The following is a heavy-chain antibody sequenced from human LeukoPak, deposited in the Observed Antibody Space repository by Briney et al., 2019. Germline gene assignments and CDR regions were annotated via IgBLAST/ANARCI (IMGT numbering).Heavy chain of an antibody. V-gene: IGHV4-39*07. CDR2: IYYSGST. CDR3: ARDRRGDGYNFRAFDI. CDR1: GGSISSSSYY. D-gene: IGHD5-24*01. Sequence: SETLSLTCTVSGGSISSSSYYWGWIRQPPGKGLGGIGGIYYSGSTYYNPSLKSRVTISVDTSKNQFSLKLSSVTAADTAVYYCARDRRGDGYNFRAFDIWGQGTMVTVSS. J-gene: IGHJ3*02.